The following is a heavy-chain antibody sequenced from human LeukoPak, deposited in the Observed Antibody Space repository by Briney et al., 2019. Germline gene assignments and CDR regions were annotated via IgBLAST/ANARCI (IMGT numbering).Heavy chain of an antibody. CDR1: GDSISTSNSY. CDR2: IYYSGST. D-gene: IGHD2-8*01. V-gene: IGHV4-39*07. J-gene: IGHJ6*03. Sequence: TSETLSLTCTVSGDSISTSNSYWGWIRQPPGKGLEWIGSIYYSGSTYYNPSLKSRVTISVDTSKNQFSLKLSSVTAADTAVYYCARLPYRIVLMVYARGTDDYMDVWGKGTTVTVSS. CDR3: ARLPYRIVLMVYARGTDDYMDV.